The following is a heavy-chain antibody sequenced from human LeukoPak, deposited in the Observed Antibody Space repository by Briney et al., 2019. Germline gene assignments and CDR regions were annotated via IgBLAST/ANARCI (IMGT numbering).Heavy chain of an antibody. CDR2: IYPGDSDT. D-gene: IGHD3-22*01. CDR3: ARRDSSGYLVDY. V-gene: IGHV5-51*01. J-gene: IGHJ4*02. Sequence: GESLKISCEGSGYTFTSYWIGRVRQMPGKGLEWMGIIYPGDSDTRYSPSFQGQVTISADKSISTAYMQWSSLKASDTAMYYCARRDSSGYLVDYWGQGTLVTVSS. CDR1: GYTFTSYW.